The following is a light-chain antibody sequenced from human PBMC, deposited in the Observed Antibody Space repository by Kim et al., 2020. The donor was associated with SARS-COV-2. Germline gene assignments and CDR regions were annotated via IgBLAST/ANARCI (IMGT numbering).Light chain of an antibody. J-gene: IGKJ2*03. Sequence: IVMTQSPESLAVSLGERATISCKSNETIFYYSNNMDYLALYQQKPGQPPKLLIYWASTRQSGVPDRFSGGGSRTDFTLTITSLQPEDVAVYYCHQYFRTPYSFGQGTKLEI. CDR3: HQYFRTPYS. V-gene: IGKV4-1*01. CDR2: WAS. CDR1: ETIFYYSNNMDY.